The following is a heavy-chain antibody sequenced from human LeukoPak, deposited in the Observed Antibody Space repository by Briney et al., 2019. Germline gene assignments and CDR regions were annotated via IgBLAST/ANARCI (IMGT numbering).Heavy chain of an antibody. V-gene: IGHV5-10-1*01. J-gene: IGHJ4*02. CDR2: IDPSDSYT. Sequence: GGSLRISCKASGYRFTTYWISWVRQMPGKGLEWMGRIDPSDSYTNYSPSFQGHVTISADKSLTTAYLQWNSLEASDTAMYYCARHSQWVIVDELLWGQGTLVTVSS. CDR3: ARHSQWVIVDELL. D-gene: IGHD6-19*01. CDR1: GYRFTTYW.